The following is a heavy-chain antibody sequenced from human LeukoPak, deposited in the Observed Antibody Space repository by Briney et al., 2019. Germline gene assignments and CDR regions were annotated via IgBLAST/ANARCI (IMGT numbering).Heavy chain of an antibody. CDR2: ISYDGSNK. V-gene: IGHV3-30*18. CDR3: AKDRIQLWLRGAFDI. J-gene: IGHJ3*02. D-gene: IGHD5-18*01. Sequence: PGRSLRLSCAASGFTFSSYGMHWVRQAPGKGLEWVAVISYDGSNKYYADSVKGRFTISRDNSKNTLYLQMNSLRAEDTAVHYCAKDRIQLWLRGAFDIWGQGTMVTVSS. CDR1: GFTFSSYG.